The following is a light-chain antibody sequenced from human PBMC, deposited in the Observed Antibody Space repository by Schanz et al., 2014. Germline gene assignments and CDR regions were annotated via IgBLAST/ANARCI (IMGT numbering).Light chain of an antibody. J-gene: IGLJ1*01. CDR3: SSYTSSSLNV. V-gene: IGLV2-14*01. CDR1: SSDVGGYNY. CDR2: DVS. Sequence: QSALTQPPSASGSPGQSVTISCTGTSSDVGGYNYVSWYQQHPGKAPKLMIYDVSNRPSGVSNRFSGSKSGNTASLTISGLQAEDEADYYCSSYTSSSLNVFGTGTKLTVL.